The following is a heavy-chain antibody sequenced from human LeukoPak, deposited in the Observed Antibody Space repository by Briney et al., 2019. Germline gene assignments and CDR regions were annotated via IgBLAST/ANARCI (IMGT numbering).Heavy chain of an antibody. D-gene: IGHD6-19*01. Sequence: ASVKVSCKASGGTFSSYTISWVRQAPGQGLEWMGWMNPNSGNTGYAQKFQGRVTMTRNTSISTAYMELSSLRSEDTAVYYCARGWYSSGWYDYWGQGTLVTVSS. V-gene: IGHV1-8*02. CDR1: GGTFSSYT. CDR2: MNPNSGNT. J-gene: IGHJ4*02. CDR3: ARGWYSSGWYDY.